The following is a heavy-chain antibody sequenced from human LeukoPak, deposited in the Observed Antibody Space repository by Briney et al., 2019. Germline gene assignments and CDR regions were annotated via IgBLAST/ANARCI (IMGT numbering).Heavy chain of an antibody. CDR2: IIPIFGTA. V-gene: IGHV1-69*13. Sequence: GASVKVSCKASGGTFSSYAISWVRQAPGQGLEWMGGIIPIFGTANYAQKFQGRVTITADESTSTAYMELSSLRSEDMAVYYCAIPGSYSNRGWYYGMDVWGQGTTVTVSS. D-gene: IGHD4-11*01. CDR1: GGTFSSYA. J-gene: IGHJ6*02. CDR3: AIPGSYSNRGWYYGMDV.